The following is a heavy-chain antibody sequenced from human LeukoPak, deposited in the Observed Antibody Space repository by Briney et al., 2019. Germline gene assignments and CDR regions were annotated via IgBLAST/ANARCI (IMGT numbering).Heavy chain of an antibody. CDR2: IYYSGST. CDR3: ARRPYGVNWFDP. CDR1: GGSISSSSYY. Sequence: SETLSLTCTVSGGSISSSSYYWGWIRQPPGKELEWIGSIYYSGSTYYNPSLKSRVTISVDTSKNQFSLKLSSGTAADTALYYCARRPYGVNWFDPWGQGTLVTVSS. V-gene: IGHV4-39*01. D-gene: IGHD3-16*01. J-gene: IGHJ5*02.